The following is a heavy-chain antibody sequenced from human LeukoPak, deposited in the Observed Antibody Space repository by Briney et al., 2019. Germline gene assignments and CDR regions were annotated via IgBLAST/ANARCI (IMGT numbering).Heavy chain of an antibody. CDR3: AKRGIAPAASFDY. J-gene: IGHJ4*02. Sequence: PSETLSLTCAVYGGSFSGYYWSWIRQPPGKGLEWIGEINHSGSTNYNPSLKSRVTISVDTSKNQFSLKLSSVTAADTAVYYCAKRGIAPAASFDYWGQGTLVTVSS. V-gene: IGHV4-34*01. CDR1: GGSFSGYY. D-gene: IGHD2-2*01. CDR2: INHSGST.